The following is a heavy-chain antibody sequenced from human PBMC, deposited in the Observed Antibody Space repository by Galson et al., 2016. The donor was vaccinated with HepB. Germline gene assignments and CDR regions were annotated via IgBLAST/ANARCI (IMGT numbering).Heavy chain of an antibody. CDR1: GFTFSTYS. J-gene: IGHJ3*02. V-gene: IGHV3-48*02. CDR3: ARDGYSGSLYLGSAFDI. Sequence: SLRLSCAASGFTFSTYSMNWVRQAPGKGLEWVSYMSSGSSSIYYADSVKGRFTIYRDNAKNSLYLQLTSLRDEDTAVYYCARDGYSGSLYLGSAFDIWGQGTVVTVSS. CDR2: MSSGSSSI. D-gene: IGHD6-13*01.